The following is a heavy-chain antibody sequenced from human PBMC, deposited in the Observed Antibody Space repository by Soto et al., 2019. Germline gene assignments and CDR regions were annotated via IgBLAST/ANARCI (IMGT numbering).Heavy chain of an antibody. CDR3: ARARSPSPTYYFYC. J-gene: IGHJ4*02. V-gene: IGHV3-30-3*01. Sequence: QVQLVESGGGVVQPGRSLRLSCAASGFSFSDYAMHWVRQAPGKGLEWVAVISSDGTKKYYADSVKGRFTIFTDNSKNTLFLQMHSPTAEATVVYCCARARSPSPTYYFYCWGQGSLVSVSS. CDR2: ISSDGTKK. D-gene: IGHD2-2*01. CDR1: GFSFSDYA.